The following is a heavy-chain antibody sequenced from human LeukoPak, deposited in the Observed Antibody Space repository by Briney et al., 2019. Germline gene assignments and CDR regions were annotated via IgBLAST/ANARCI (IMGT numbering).Heavy chain of an antibody. D-gene: IGHD3-10*01. J-gene: IGHJ6*02. CDR2: IYYTGSI. V-gene: IGHV4-31*03. Sequence: SQTLSLTCTVSGASISTGGYYWTWIRQPPGEGLEWIGYIYYTGSIDYNASLKSRLTISLETSKNRFSLKLNSVTAADTAVYYCARDHSYYFGSQTSTLDVWGQGTAVTVSS. CDR1: GASISTGGYY. CDR3: ARDHSYYFGSQTSTLDV.